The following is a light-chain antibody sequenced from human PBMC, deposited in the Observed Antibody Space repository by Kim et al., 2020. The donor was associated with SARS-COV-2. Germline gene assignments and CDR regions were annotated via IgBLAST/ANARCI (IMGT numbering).Light chain of an antibody. CDR1: QSVSNNY. CDR2: GAS. CDR3: QQYGSSPIT. J-gene: IGKJ5*01. V-gene: IGKV3-20*01. Sequence: EIVLTQSPGTLSLSPGERGTLSCRASQSVSNNYLAWYQQRLGQAPRLLIYGASSRATGIPDRFSGSGSGTDFTLTISRLEPEDFAVYYCQQYGSSPITFRQGTRLEIK.